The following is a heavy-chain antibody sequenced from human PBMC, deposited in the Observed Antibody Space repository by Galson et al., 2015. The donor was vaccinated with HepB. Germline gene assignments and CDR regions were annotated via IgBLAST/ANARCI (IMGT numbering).Heavy chain of an antibody. D-gene: IGHD6-13*01. CDR1: GFTFSGSA. CDR2: IRSKANSYAT. CDR3: TRPGYSSSWSWFDP. V-gene: IGHV3-73*01. Sequence: SLRLSCAASGFTFSGSAMHWVRQASGKGLEWVGRIRSKANSYATAYAASVKGRFTISRDDSKNTAYLQMNSLKTEDTAVYYCTRPGYSSSWSWFDPWGQGTLVTVSS. J-gene: IGHJ5*02.